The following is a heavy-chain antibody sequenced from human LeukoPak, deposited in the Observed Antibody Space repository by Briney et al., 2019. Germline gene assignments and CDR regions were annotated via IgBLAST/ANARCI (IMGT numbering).Heavy chain of an antibody. D-gene: IGHD3-10*01. CDR3: VGGTGAFDI. J-gene: IGHJ3*02. CDR2: IYYSGST. CDR1: GGSISSYY. V-gene: IGHV4-59*01. Sequence: PSETLSLTCTVSGGSISSYYWSWIRQPPGKGLEWIGYIYYSGSTNYNPSLKSRVTISVDTSKNRFSLKLSSVTAADTAVYYCVGGTGAFDIWGQGTMVTVSS.